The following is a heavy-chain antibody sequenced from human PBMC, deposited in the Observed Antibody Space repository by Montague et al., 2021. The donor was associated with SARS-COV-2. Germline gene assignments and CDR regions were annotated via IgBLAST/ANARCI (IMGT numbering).Heavy chain of an antibody. Sequence: SETLSLTCTGSGGSVNSGSYSWDWIRQPPGKGLEWIGSIHYSGSASYNPSLKSRVTISIDTSKNHFSLRVNSVTAADSAVYFCARRPGASYYVFWSGGFDIWGQGTMVTVS. CDR3: ARRPGASYYVFWSGGFDI. CDR1: GGSVNSGSYS. V-gene: IGHV4-39*01. J-gene: IGHJ3*02. D-gene: IGHD3-3*01. CDR2: IHYSGSA.